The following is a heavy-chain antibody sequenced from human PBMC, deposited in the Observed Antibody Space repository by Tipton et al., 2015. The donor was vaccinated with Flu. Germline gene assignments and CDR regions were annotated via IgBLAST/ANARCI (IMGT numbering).Heavy chain of an antibody. Sequence: GLVKPSETLSLTCTVSGDSMRSDYFWAWIRQAPGKGLEWIGFISDTGRTKYNPSLKSRFTMSVDTSKDQFYLNLRSVTAADSAVYYCARDLSYGDDHYFDQWGQGTLVTVSS. V-gene: IGHV4-38-2*02. CDR2: ISDTGRT. D-gene: IGHD4-17*01. CDR1: GDSMRSDYF. J-gene: IGHJ4*02. CDR3: ARDLSYGDDHYFDQ.